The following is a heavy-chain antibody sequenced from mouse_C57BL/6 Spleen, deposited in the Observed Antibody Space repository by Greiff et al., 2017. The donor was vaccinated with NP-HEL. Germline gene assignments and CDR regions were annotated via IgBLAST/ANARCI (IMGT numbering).Heavy chain of an antibody. J-gene: IGHJ3*01. V-gene: IGHV1-26*01. CDR2: INPNNGGT. CDR3: VREGVYSGNYGGCVH. CDR1: GYTFTDYY. Sequence: EVQLQQSGPELVKPGASVKISCKASGYTFTDYYMNWVKQSHGKSLEWIGDINPNNGGTSYNQKFKGKATLTVDKSSSTAYMELRSLTSEDSAVYYCVREGVYSGNYGGCVHCGQGTLVTVSA. D-gene: IGHD2-1*01.